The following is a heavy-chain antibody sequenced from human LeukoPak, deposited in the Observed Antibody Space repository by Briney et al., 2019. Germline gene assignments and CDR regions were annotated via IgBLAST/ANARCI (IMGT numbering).Heavy chain of an antibody. CDR2: ITYDGSNK. Sequence: GVSLRLSCAASGFTFSSYGMHWVPQAPGKGLVWVADITYDGSNKYYADSVKGRLTISRDNSKNQLYLQMNSWRPGDTAVYYCAKEGYYGSGSFADYWGPGTPGTVSS. CDR3: AKEGYYGSGSFADY. D-gene: IGHD3-10*01. CDR1: GFTFSSYG. J-gene: IGHJ4*02. V-gene: IGHV3-30*18.